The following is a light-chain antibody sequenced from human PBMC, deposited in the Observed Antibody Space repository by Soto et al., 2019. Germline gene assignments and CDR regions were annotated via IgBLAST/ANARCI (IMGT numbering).Light chain of an antibody. CDR2: DAS. CDR1: QSVSSY. Sequence: EIVLTQSPATLSLSPGERATLSCRASQSVSSYLAWYQQKPGQAPRLLIYDASNRATGIPARFSGSGSGTDVPLTISRLAPEDVVVYYCQQRSNWPRTFGQGTKVEIK. V-gene: IGKV3-11*01. CDR3: QQRSNWPRT. J-gene: IGKJ1*01.